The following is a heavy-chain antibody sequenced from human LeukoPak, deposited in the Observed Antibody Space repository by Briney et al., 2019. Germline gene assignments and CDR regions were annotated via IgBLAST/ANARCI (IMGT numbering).Heavy chain of an antibody. J-gene: IGHJ4*02. CDR3: ARHNLLRRSEGDY. CDR2: INHSGST. V-gene: IGHV4-34*01. CDR1: GGSFSGYY. Sequence: SETLSLTCAVYGGSFSGYYWSWIRQPPGKGLEWIGEINHSGSTNYNPSLKSRVTISVDTSKNQFSLKLSSVTAADTAVYYCARHNLLRRSEGDYWGQGTLVTVSS. D-gene: IGHD3-3*01.